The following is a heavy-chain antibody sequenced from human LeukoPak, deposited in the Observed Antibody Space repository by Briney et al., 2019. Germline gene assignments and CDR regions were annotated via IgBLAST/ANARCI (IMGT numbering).Heavy chain of an antibody. Sequence: KTSETLSLTCAVYGGSFSGYYWSWIRQPPGKGLERIGEINHGGSTNYNPSLKSRVTISVDTSKNQFSLKLSSVTAADTAVYYCARGRRAALNWFDPWGQGTLVTVSS. CDR2: INHGGST. CDR1: GGSFSGYY. D-gene: IGHD6-6*01. J-gene: IGHJ5*02. CDR3: ARGRRAALNWFDP. V-gene: IGHV4-34*01.